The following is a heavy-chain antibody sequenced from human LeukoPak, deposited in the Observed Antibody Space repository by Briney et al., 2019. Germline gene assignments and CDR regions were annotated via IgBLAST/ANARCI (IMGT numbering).Heavy chain of an antibody. J-gene: IGHJ4*02. D-gene: IGHD2-15*01. CDR1: GFTFRDYH. V-gene: IGHV3-7*04. CDR2: IKEDGSEK. Sequence: PGGSLRLSCAASGFTFRDYHMSWIRQAPGKGLEWVANIKEDGSEKYYVDSVRGRFTISRDNSRNTLFLQMNSLRPEDTAVYYCAKDAANLLYYFDHWGQGALVTVSS. CDR3: AKDAANLLYYFDH.